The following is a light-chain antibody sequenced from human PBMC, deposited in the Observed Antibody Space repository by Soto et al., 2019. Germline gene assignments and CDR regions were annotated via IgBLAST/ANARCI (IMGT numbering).Light chain of an antibody. CDR1: SSNIGAGYD. V-gene: IGLV1-40*01. CDR3: QSYDSSPSGYV. Sequence: QSVLTQPPSVSGDPGQRGTISCTGSSSNIGAGYDVYWYQQLPGTAPKLLIYANINRPATVPYRFSGSKSGTSASLAITGLQAEDEADYYCQSYDSSPSGYVFGTGTKVTVL. CDR2: ANI. J-gene: IGLJ1*01.